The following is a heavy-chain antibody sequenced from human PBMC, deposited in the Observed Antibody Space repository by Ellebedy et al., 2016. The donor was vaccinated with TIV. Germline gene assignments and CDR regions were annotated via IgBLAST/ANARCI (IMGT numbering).Heavy chain of an antibody. J-gene: IGHJ4*02. CDR3: ASNGDKGY. D-gene: IGHD4-23*01. V-gene: IGHV3-53*01. CDR2: VYSGGST. CDR1: GFTVSNNY. Sequence: GESLKISXAVSGFTVSNNYMNWVRQAPGKGLEWASLVYSGGSTHYADSVRGRFTISRDYSKNTLYLQMNSLRAEDTAVYYCASNGDKGYWGQGTLVTVSS.